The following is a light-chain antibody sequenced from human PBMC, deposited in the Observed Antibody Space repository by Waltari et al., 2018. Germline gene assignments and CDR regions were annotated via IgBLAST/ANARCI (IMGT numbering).Light chain of an antibody. J-gene: IGLJ2*01. Sequence: QSALTQPASVSGSPRQSLTISCPVTSHDVARYKYVSWYQQHPGKAPKVLIYDVNNRPSGVSNRFSGSKSGNTASLTISGLQAEDEADYFCSSYTSSTSVIFGGGTKVTVL. CDR1: SHDVARYKY. V-gene: IGLV2-14*03. CDR3: SSYTSSTSVI. CDR2: DVN.